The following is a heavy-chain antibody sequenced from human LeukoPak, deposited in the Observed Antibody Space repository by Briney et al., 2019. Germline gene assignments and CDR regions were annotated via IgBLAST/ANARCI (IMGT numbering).Heavy chain of an antibody. CDR1: GFTFSSYS. J-gene: IGHJ4*02. Sequence: PGGSLRLSCAASGFTFSSYSMNWVRQAPGKGLEWVSSISSSSSYIYYADSVKGRFTISRDNAKNSLYLQMNSLRAEDTAVYYCARSIAAAGPVLYDYWGQGTLVTVSS. CDR3: ARSIAAAGPVLYDY. V-gene: IGHV3-21*01. CDR2: ISSSSSYI. D-gene: IGHD6-13*01.